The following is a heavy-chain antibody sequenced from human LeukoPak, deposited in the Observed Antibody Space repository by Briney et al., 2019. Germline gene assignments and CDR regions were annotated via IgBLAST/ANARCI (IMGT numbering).Heavy chain of an antibody. V-gene: IGHV4-4*07. CDR3: ARASVYGQWLGAFDI. D-gene: IGHD6-19*01. CDR1: GGSISSYY. J-gene: IGHJ3*02. CDR2: IYTSGST. Sequence: SETLSLTCTVSGGSISSYYWSWIRQPAGKGLEWIGRIYTSGSTNYNPSLKSRVTMSVDTSKNQFSLKLSSMTAADTAVYYCARASVYGQWLGAFDIWGQGTMVTVSS.